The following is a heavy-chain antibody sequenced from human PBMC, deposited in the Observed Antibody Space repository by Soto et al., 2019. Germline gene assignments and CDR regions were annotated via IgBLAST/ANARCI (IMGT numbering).Heavy chain of an antibody. V-gene: IGHV3-23*01. CDR1: GLSFSTFD. D-gene: IGHD5-12*01. CDR3: AKGAWPDF. J-gene: IGHJ4*02. Sequence: GGSLRLSCEASGLSFSTFDMSWVRQAPGKGLQCVSFIRGSDGTTYYADSVRGRFTISRDNSRNTLYLQMNSLRADDTALYYCAKGAWPDFWGRGTLVTVSS. CDR2: IRGSDGTT.